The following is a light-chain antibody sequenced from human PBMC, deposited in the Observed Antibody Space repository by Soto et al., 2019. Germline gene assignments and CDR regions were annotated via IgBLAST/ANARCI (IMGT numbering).Light chain of an antibody. V-gene: IGKV1-5*03. Sequence: DIQMTQAPSSLSASVGDIVTITWRASQSISSWLAWYQQKPGKAPKLLIYKASSLESGVPSRFSGSGSGTEFTLTISSLQSEDFAVYFCQKYNIWPQKFGQGTKVDIK. CDR1: QSISSW. CDR3: QKYNIWPQK. J-gene: IGKJ1*01. CDR2: KAS.